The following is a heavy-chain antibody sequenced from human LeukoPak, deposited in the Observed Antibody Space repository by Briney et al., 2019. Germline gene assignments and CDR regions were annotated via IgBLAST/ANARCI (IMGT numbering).Heavy chain of an antibody. D-gene: IGHD6-25*01. J-gene: IGHJ4*02. CDR1: GGSLSGGDYY. CDR3: ARLKPYSSASAYYFDY. Sequence: PSQTLSLTCSVSGGSLSGGDYYWSWIRQPPGKGLEWIGYCFYSGSTDYNPSLKSRVTISVDTSKIQCSLRLTSVTAADTAVYYCARLKPYSSASAYYFDYWGQGTLVTVSS. V-gene: IGHV4-30-4*01. CDR2: CFYSGST.